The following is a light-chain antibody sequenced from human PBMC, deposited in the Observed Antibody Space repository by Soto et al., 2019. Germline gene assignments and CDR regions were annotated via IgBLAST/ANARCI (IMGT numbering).Light chain of an antibody. V-gene: IGKV3-15*01. Sequence: EIVMTQSPATLSVSPGERATLSCRASQSVGSNLAWYQQKPGQAPRLLIYGASTRATGIPARFSGSGSGTEFTLTISSLQSEDFAIYFCQQYYSSPFTFGPGTKVDIK. CDR2: GAS. CDR3: QQYYSSPFT. J-gene: IGKJ3*01. CDR1: QSVGSN.